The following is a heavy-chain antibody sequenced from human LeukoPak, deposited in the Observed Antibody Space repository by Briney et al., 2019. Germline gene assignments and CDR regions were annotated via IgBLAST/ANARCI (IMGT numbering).Heavy chain of an antibody. J-gene: IGHJ4*02. Sequence: SETLSLTCTVSGGSISSYYWSWIRQPPGKGLEWIGYIYYSGSTNYNPSLKSRVTMSVDTSKNQFSLKLSSVTAADTAVYYCARYSLDTAMFTFDYWGQGTLVTVSS. CDR3: ARYSLDTAMFTFDY. CDR1: GGSISSYY. D-gene: IGHD5-18*01. V-gene: IGHV4-59*01. CDR2: IYYSGST.